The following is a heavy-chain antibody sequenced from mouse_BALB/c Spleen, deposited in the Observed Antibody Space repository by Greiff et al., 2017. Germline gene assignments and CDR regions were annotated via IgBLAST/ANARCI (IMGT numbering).Heavy chain of an antibody. D-gene: IGHD2-3*01. CDR1: GFTFSSFG. CDR3: ARSDGYYFWFAY. J-gene: IGHJ3*01. V-gene: IGHV5-17*02. Sequence: EVQLVESGGGLVQPGGSRKLSCAASGFTFSSFGMHWVRQAPEKGLEWVAYISCGSSTIYYADTVKGRFTISRDNPKNTLFLQMTSLRSEDTAMYYCARSDGYYFWFAYWGQGTLVTVSA. CDR2: ISCGSSTI.